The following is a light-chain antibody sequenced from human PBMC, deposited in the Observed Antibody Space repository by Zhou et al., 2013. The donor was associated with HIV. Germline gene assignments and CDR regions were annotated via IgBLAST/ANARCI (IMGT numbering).Light chain of an antibody. CDR1: QGISNY. Sequence: DIQMTQSPSTLSASVGDTVTITCRASQGISNYLAWFQQKSGKVPMLLIYGASTLQSGVPSRFSGSGSGTEFTLAIGSVQPEDCATYYCQQYQTYPIAFGQGTRLEI. V-gene: IGKV1-27*01. CDR3: QQYQTYPIA. J-gene: IGKJ5*01. CDR2: GAS.